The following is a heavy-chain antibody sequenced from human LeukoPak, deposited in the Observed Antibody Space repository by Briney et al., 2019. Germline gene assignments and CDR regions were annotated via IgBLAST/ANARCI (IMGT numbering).Heavy chain of an antibody. V-gene: IGHV4-34*01. CDR2: INHSGST. J-gene: IGHJ4*02. D-gene: IGHD4-23*01. Sequence: SETLSLTCAVYGGSFSGYYWSWIRQPPRKGLEWIGEINHSGSTNYNPSLKSRVTISVDTSKNQFSLKLSSVTAADTAVYYCASRVYGGNDYWGQGTLVTVSS. CDR1: GGSFSGYY. CDR3: ASRVYGGNDY.